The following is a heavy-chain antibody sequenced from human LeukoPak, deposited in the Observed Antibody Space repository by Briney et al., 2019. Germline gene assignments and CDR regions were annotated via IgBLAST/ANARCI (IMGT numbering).Heavy chain of an antibody. CDR2: INHSGST. V-gene: IGHV4-34*01. Sequence: SETLSLTCAVYGGSFSGYYWSWIRQPPGKGLEWIGEINHSGSTNYNPSLKSRVTMSVDTSKNQFSLKLSSVTAADTAVYYCAREVKGGCSSTSCYYYYYMDVWGKGTTVTVSS. J-gene: IGHJ6*03. D-gene: IGHD2-2*01. CDR3: AREVKGGCSSTSCYYYYYMDV. CDR1: GGSFSGYY.